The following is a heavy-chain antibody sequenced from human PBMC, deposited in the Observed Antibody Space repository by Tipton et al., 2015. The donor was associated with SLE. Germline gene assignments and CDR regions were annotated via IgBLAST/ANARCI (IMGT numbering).Heavy chain of an antibody. CDR2: IYSVDTT. J-gene: IGHJ6*02. Sequence: SLRLSCAASGFTFSSYSMNWVRQAPGKGLEWLSVIYSVDTTYYSDSVKGRFTISRDNSKNIIFLQMNSLTAEDTAVYYCARSLTGDGYYGLDVWGQGTTVTVSS. CDR3: ARSLTGDGYYGLDV. D-gene: IGHD7-27*01. V-gene: IGHV3-53*05. CDR1: GFTFSSYS.